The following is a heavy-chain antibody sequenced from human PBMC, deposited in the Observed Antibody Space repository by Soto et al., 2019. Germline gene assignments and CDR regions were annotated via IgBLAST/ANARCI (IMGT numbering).Heavy chain of an antibody. CDR1: GGSFSGYY. D-gene: IGHD3-10*01. V-gene: IGHV4-34*01. CDR2: INHSGST. CDR3: ARGGLLWFGEFYYYYYGMDV. Sequence: PSETLSLTCAVYGGSFSGYYWSWIRQPPGKGLEWIGEINHSGSTNYNPSLKSRVTISVDTSKNQFSLKLSSVTAADTAVYYCARGGLLWFGEFYYYYYGMDVWGQGTTVTVSS. J-gene: IGHJ6*02.